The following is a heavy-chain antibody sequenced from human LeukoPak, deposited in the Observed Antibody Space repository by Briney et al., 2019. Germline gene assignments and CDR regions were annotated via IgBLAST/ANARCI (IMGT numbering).Heavy chain of an antibody. V-gene: IGHV4-39*07. J-gene: IGHJ4*02. Sequence: SETLSLTCTVSGGSISSSSYYWGWIRQPPGKGLEWIGSIYYSGSTYYNPSLKSRVTISVDTSKNQFSLKLSSVTAADTAVYYCARPSDYGDYSGDYWGQGTLVTVSS. CDR3: ARPSDYGDYSGDY. CDR1: GGSISSSSYY. D-gene: IGHD4-17*01. CDR2: IYYSGST.